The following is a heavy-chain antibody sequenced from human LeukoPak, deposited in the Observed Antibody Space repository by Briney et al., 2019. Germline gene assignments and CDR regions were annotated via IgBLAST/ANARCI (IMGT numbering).Heavy chain of an antibody. CDR2: IRKDGSLQ. V-gene: IGHV3-7*03. Sequence: PGGSLRLPCAASGFTFSSFWMSWVRQAPGKGLEWVANIRKDGSLQYYVDSVEGRFTISRDNAKNSLYLQMNSLRADDTAVYYCTRVSGGYDLSDYWGQGTLVTVSS. J-gene: IGHJ4*02. CDR3: TRVSGGYDLSDY. CDR1: GFTFSSFW. D-gene: IGHD3-3*01.